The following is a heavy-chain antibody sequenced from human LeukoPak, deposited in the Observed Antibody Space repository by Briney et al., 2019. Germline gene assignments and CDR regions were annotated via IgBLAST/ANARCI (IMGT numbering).Heavy chain of an antibody. CDR3: ARTHLTGGWVLGY. J-gene: IGHJ4*02. Sequence: GGSLRLSCAASGFTFSSYVMHWVRQAPGKGLEWVAIISYDGSNEYYADSVKGRFTISRDNAKNTLYLQMNSLRAEDTAVYYCARTHLTGGWVLGYWGQGTLVTVSS. D-gene: IGHD3-9*01. V-gene: IGHV3-30*04. CDR1: GFTFSSYV. CDR2: ISYDGSNE.